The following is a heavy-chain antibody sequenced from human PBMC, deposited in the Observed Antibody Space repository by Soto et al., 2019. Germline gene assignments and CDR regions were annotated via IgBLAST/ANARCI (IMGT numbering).Heavy chain of an antibody. CDR2: INHSGST. V-gene: IGHV4-34*01. CDR3: ARGRGMVRGVIMVRKIDYYYYYGMDV. D-gene: IGHD3-10*01. CDR1: GGSFSGYY. J-gene: IGHJ6*02. Sequence: SETLSLTCAVYGGSFSGYYWSWIRQPPGKGLEWIGEINHSGSTNYNPSLKSRVTISVDTSKNRFSLKLSSVTAADTAVYYCARGRGMVRGVIMVRKIDYYYYYGMDVWGQGTTVTVSS.